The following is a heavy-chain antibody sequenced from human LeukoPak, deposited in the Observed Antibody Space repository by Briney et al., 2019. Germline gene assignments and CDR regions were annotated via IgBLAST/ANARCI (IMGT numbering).Heavy chain of an antibody. CDR1: GFSVSIKY. V-gene: IGHV3-53*01. CDR2: LYSSGTT. D-gene: IGHD3-10*01. Sequence: GGSLRLSCAASGFSVSIKYMNWVRQAPGKGLEWVSILYSSGTTYYANSVKGRFAISRDNSENKLFLQMNSLRAEDTAVYYCARGGFGPSDALDIWGQGTMVTVSS. CDR3: ARGGFGPSDALDI. J-gene: IGHJ3*02.